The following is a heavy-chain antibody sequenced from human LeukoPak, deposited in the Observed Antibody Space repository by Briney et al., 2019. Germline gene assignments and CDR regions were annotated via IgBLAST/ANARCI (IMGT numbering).Heavy chain of an antibody. CDR1: GGSINGYY. D-gene: IGHD3-22*01. Sequence: SETLSLTCTVSGGSINGYYWSWIRQHPGKGLEWIGYIYYSGSTNYNPSLKSRVTISLDTSKKHFSLRLSSVTAADTAVYYCARIGYDSSAYYFDSWGQGTLVTVSS. V-gene: IGHV4-59*01. CDR3: ARIGYDSSAYYFDS. CDR2: IYYSGST. J-gene: IGHJ4*02.